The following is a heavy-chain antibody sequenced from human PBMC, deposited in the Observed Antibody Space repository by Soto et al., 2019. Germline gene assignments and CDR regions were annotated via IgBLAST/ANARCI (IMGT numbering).Heavy chain of an antibody. D-gene: IGHD2-2*01. CDR3: ARNVLVPADYYYYGMDV. J-gene: IGHJ6*02. CDR1: GFTFSSYS. CDR2: ISSSSSYI. V-gene: IGHV3-21*01. Sequence: EVQLVESGGGLVKPGGSLRLSCAASGFTFSSYSMNWVRQAPGKGLEWVSSISSSSSYIYYADSVKGRFTISRDNAKNSLYRQMNRLRAEDTAVYYCARNVLVPADYYYYGMDVWGQGTTVTVSS.